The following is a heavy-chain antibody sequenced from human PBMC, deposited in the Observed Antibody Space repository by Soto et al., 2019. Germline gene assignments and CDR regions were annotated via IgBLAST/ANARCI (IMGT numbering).Heavy chain of an antibody. CDR2: ISYDGSNK. Sequence: QVQLEESGGGVGQPGRSLRLSCAASGFTFSRHTMYWVRQAPGTGLVWVASISYDGSNKYYADSVKGRFTISRDNSKNTLSVQMDSLRAEDTALYYCARDRLRLGELSLLGYFDYWGQGTLVTVSS. CDR3: ARDRLRLGELSLLGYFDY. D-gene: IGHD3-16*02. CDR1: GFTFSRHT. V-gene: IGHV3-30*04. J-gene: IGHJ4*02.